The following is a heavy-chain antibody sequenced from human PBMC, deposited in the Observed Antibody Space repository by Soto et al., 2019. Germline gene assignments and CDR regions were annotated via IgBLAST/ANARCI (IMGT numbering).Heavy chain of an antibody. CDR1: GFSLTTDRVG. V-gene: IGHV2-5*02. Sequence: QITLKESGPALVKPTQTLTLTCTFSGFSLTTDRVGVGWIRQPPGEALEWLAVSYWDDSKTYRPSLESRLTITKDTSKNQVALTMTNMDPLDTATYYCAHAYGGRSLYWGQGTLVTVSS. D-gene: IGHD1-26*01. J-gene: IGHJ4*02. CDR3: AHAYGGRSLY. CDR2: SYWDDSK.